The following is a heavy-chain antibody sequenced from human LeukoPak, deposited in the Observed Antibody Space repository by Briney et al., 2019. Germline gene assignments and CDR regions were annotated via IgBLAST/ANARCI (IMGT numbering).Heavy chain of an antibody. V-gene: IGHV4-59*01. CDR3: ARVPRYSSGWRYGMDV. J-gene: IGHJ6*02. CDR2: IYYGGST. CDR1: GGSISSYY. D-gene: IGHD6-19*01. Sequence: SETLSLTCTVSGGSISSYYWSWIRQPPGKGLEWIGYIYYGGSTNYNPSLKSRVTISVDTSKNQFSLKLSSVTAADTAVYYCARVPRYSSGWRYGMDVWGQGTTVTVSS.